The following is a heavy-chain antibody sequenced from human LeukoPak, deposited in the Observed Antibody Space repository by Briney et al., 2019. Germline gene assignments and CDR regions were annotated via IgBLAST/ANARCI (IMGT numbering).Heavy chain of an antibody. J-gene: IGHJ4*02. CDR3: AKDLDNSGYEFDSADY. Sequence: PGRSLRPSCAPSGFTFSSYAMSWVRQAPRKGLEWVSAISGSGGSTYYADSVKGRFTISRDNSKNTLYLQMNSLRAEDTAVYYCAKDLDNSGYEFDSADYWGQGTLVTVSS. D-gene: IGHD5-12*01. CDR2: ISGSGGST. V-gene: IGHV3-23*01. CDR1: GFTFSSYA.